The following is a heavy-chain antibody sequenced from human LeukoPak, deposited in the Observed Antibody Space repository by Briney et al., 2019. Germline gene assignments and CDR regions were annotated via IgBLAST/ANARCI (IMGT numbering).Heavy chain of an antibody. CDR1: GFTFSTYW. J-gene: IGHJ4*02. V-gene: IGHV3-7*01. D-gene: IGHD5-18*01. CDR3: AKDLIAYSYGYAGRSNFDY. CDR2: MRRDGNEI. Sequence: PGGSLRLSCSASGFTFSTYWMGWVRQAPGKGLEWVANMRRDGNEIYYLDSVRGRFTISRDNAKNSLYLQMNSLRAEDTAVYYCAKDLIAYSYGYAGRSNFDYWGQGTLVTVSS.